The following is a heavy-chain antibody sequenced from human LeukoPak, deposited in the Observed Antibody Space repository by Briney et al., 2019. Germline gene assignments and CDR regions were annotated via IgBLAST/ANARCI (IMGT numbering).Heavy chain of an antibody. CDR2: IYYSGST. CDR3: AGDKRYSSGTAYYFDY. CDR1: GGSVSSGSYY. D-gene: IGHD6-19*01. V-gene: IGHV4-61*01. J-gene: IGHJ4*02. Sequence: PSETLSLTCTVSGGSVSSGSYYWSWIRQPPGKGLEWIGYIYYSGSTNYNPSLKSRVTISVDTSKNQFSLKLSSVTAADTAVYYCAGDKRYSSGTAYYFDYWGQGTLVTVSS.